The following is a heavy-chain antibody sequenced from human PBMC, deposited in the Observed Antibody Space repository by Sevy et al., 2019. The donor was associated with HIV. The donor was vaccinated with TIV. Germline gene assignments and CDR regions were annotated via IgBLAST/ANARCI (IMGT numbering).Heavy chain of an antibody. CDR2: GYHGGST. V-gene: IGHV4-38-2*01. CDR3: ARASGGDRLDYYGMDV. CDR1: NYSISSGYY. D-gene: IGHD2-21*02. J-gene: IGHJ6*02. Sequence: SETLSLTFAVSNYSISSGYYWGWIQQPPGKGLEWIGNGYHGGSTYYNPSLKSRVTISLDTSKNHFSLRLSSVTAADTAVYFCARASGGDRLDYYGMDVWGQGTTVTVSS.